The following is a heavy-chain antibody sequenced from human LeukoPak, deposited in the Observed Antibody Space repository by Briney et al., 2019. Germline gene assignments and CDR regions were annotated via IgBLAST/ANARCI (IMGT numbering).Heavy chain of an antibody. J-gene: IGHJ4*02. Sequence: GASVKVSCKASGYTFTTYGISWVRQAPGQRLEWMGWINAGNGNTKYSQKFQGRVTITRDTSASTAYMELSSLRSEDTAVYYCARHYSGYNFGCDYWGQGTLVTVSS. V-gene: IGHV1-3*01. CDR1: GYTFTTYG. CDR2: INAGNGNT. D-gene: IGHD5-12*01. CDR3: ARHYSGYNFGCDY.